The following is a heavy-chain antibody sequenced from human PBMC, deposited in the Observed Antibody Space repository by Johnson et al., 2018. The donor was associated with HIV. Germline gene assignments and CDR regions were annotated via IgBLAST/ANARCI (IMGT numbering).Heavy chain of an antibody. J-gene: IGHJ3*02. CDR3: ARGGSYLTLDDAFDI. CDR2: IWYDGSNK. V-gene: IGHV3-33*08. D-gene: IGHD1-26*01. CDR1: GFTVRSNY. Sequence: VQLVESGGGLIQPGGSLRLSCEASGFTVRSNYISWVRQAPGKGLEWVAVIWYDGSNKYYADSVKGRFTITRDNSKNTLYFQLNSLRAEDTAVYYCARGGSYLTLDDAFDIWGQGTMVTVSS.